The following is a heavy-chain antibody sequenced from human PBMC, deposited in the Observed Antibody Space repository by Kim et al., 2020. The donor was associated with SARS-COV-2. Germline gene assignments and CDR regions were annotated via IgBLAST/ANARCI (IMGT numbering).Heavy chain of an antibody. CDR2: ISSSSSYI. CDR1: GFTFSSYS. Sequence: GGSLRLSCAASGFTFSSYSMNWVRQAPGKGLEWVSSISSSSSYIYYADSVKGRFTISRDNAKNSLYLQMNSLRAEDTAVYYCAREELQYYDFWSGYYNAWFDPWGQGTLVTVSS. J-gene: IGHJ5*02. D-gene: IGHD3-3*01. V-gene: IGHV3-21*01. CDR3: AREELQYYDFWSGYYNAWFDP.